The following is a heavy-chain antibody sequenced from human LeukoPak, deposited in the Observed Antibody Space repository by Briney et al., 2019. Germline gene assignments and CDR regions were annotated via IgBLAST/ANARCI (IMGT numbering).Heavy chain of an antibody. CDR2: ISGSGGTT. J-gene: IGHJ6*03. CDR3: ARVTSRRYYYYYYMDV. Sequence: GGTLRLSWAASGFIFSRYGTSWARQAPGGGLEWVSAISGSGGTTYYTDSVKGRFTISRDNAKNSLYLQMNSLRAEDTAVYYCARVTSRRYYYYYYMDVWGKGTTVTISS. CDR1: GFIFSRYG. V-gene: IGHV3-23*01.